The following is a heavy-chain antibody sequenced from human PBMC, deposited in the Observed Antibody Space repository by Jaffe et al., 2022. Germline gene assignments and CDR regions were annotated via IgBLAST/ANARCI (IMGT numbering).Heavy chain of an antibody. J-gene: IGHJ4*02. CDR3: AKDVLNWGGPSLGGFDY. D-gene: IGHD3-16*01. CDR2: IRYDGSNK. V-gene: IGHV3-30*02. CDR1: GFTFSSYG. Sequence: QVQLVESGGGVVQPGGSLRLSCAASGFTFSSYGMHWVRQAPGKGLEWVAFIRYDGSNKYYADSVKGRFTISRDNSKNTLYLQMNSLRAEDTAVYYCAKDVLNWGGPSLGGFDYWGQGTLVTVSS.